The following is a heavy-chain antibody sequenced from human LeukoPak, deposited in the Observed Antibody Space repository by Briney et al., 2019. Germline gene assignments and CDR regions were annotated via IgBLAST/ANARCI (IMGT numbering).Heavy chain of an antibody. V-gene: IGHV4-38-2*02. Sequence: SETLSLTCTVSGYSISSGYYWGWIRQAPGKGLEWIGNIYHSGNTYYNPSLKSRVTISVDTSKNQFSLKLSSVTAADTAVYYCARDPISNAFDIWGQGTMVTVSS. CDR3: ARDPISNAFDI. CDR2: IYHSGNT. J-gene: IGHJ3*02. D-gene: IGHD3-9*01. CDR1: GYSISSGYY.